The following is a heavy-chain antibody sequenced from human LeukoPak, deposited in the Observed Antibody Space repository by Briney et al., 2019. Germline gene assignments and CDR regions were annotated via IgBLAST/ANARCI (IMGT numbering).Heavy chain of an antibody. V-gene: IGHV3-30-3*01. J-gene: IGHJ4*02. D-gene: IGHD2-15*01. CDR1: GFTFSSYA. CDR3: AREPVPLYCSGGSCYYGSPDY. CDR2: ISYDGSNK. Sequence: PGGSLRLSCAASGFTFSSYAMHWVRQAPGKGLEWVAVISYDGSNKYYADSVKGRFTISRDNSKNTLYLQMNSLRAEDTAVYYCAREPVPLYCSGGSCYYGSPDYWGQGTLVTVSS.